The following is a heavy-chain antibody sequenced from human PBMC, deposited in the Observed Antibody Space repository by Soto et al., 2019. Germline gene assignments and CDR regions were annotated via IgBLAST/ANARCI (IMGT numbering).Heavy chain of an antibody. V-gene: IGHV1-18*01. CDR1: GYTFTRYG. Sequence: ASVKVSCKASGYTFTRYGISWVRQAPGHGLEWMGWISAYNGNTNDAQKLQGRVTMTRDTSTSTAYMELRSLRSDDTAVYYCARVMITFGGVIGWDDFEIWGQGTRVIVSS. CDR2: ISAYNGNT. J-gene: IGHJ3*02. D-gene: IGHD3-16*01. CDR3: ARVMITFGGVIGWDDFEI.